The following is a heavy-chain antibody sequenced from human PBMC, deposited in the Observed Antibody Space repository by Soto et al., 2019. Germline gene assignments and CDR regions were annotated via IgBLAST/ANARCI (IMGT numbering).Heavy chain of an antibody. V-gene: IGHV1-69*13. Sequence: VASVKVSCKASGGTFSSYAISWVRQAPGQGLEWMGGIIPIFGTANYAQKFQGRVTITADESTSTAYMELSSLRSEDTAVYYCASGGLRIESWFDPWGQGTLVTVSS. CDR3: ASGGLRIESWFDP. CDR1: GGTFSSYA. D-gene: IGHD5-12*01. CDR2: IIPIFGTA. J-gene: IGHJ5*02.